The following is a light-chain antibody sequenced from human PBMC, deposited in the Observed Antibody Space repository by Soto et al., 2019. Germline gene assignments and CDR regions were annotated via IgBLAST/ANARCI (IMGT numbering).Light chain of an antibody. J-gene: IGKJ2*01. CDR1: QSVAGN. V-gene: IGKV3-15*01. CDR2: DAS. CDR3: QQYNKWPYT. Sequence: DIVMTQSPATLSVSPGERATLSCRASQSVAGNLAWYQQKPGQAPRLLIYDASTRATGIPARFSGSGSGTEFTVTISSLQSEDFAVYYCQQYNKWPYTFGQGTKLEIK.